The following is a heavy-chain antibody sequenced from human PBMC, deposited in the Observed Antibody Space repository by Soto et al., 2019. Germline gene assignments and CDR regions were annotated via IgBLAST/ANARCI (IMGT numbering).Heavy chain of an antibody. Sequence: QVHLVESGGGVGQPGGSLRLSCAASEFSFSSYAMHWIRQAPGKGLEWVAVISFDGNIIHYADSVKGRFIISRDNSKNTLYLQMHSLSGEDTAVYYGARTFDTITYYFDYWGQGTLVTVSS. J-gene: IGHJ4*02. CDR2: ISFDGNII. CDR3: ARTFDTITYYFDY. CDR1: EFSFSSYA. V-gene: IGHV3-30-3*01. D-gene: IGHD3-9*01.